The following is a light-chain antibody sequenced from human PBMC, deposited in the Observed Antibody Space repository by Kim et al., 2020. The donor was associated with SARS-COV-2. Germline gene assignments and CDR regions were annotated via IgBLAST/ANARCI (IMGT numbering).Light chain of an antibody. CDR2: SNN. Sequence: PGRRVTIACSGSSSNIGSNSVNWYQQLPGTAPKLLIYSNNQRPSGVPDRFSGSKSGTSASLAISGLQSEDEADYYCATWDDSSYVFGTGTKVTVL. J-gene: IGLJ1*01. V-gene: IGLV1-44*01. CDR3: ATWDDSSYV. CDR1: SSNIGSNS.